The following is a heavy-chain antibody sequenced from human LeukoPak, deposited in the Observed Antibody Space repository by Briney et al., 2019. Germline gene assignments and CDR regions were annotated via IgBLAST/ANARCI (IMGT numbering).Heavy chain of an antibody. V-gene: IGHV1-8*01. CDR2: MNPNSGNT. Sequence: ASVKVSCKASGYTFTSYDINWVRQATGQGLEWMGWMNPNSGNTGYAQKFQGRVTMTRNTSISTAYMEPSSLRSEDTAVYYSARALGISDWYFDLWGRGTLVTVSS. CDR1: GYTFTSYD. D-gene: IGHD7-27*01. J-gene: IGHJ2*01. CDR3: ARALGISDWYFDL.